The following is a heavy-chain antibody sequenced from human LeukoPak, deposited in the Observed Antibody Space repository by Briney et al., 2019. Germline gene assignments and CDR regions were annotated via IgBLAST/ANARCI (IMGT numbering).Heavy chain of an antibody. V-gene: IGHV3-30*18. CDR1: GFTFSSYG. Sequence: PGGSLRLSCAASGFTFSSYGMHWVRQAPGKGLEWVAVISYDGSNKYYADSVKGRFTISRDNSKNTLHLQMNSLRAEDTAVYYCAKSEEEEAFDYWGQGTLVTVSS. J-gene: IGHJ4*02. CDR2: ISYDGSNK. CDR3: AKSEEEEAFDY.